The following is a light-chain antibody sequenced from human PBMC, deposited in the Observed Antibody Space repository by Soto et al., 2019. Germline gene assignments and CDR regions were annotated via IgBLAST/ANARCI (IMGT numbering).Light chain of an antibody. CDR3: QQYGSFSIT. V-gene: IGKV3-20*01. J-gene: IGKJ5*01. CDR2: GAS. CDR1: QSVSSSY. Sequence: EIVLTQSPGTLSLSPGERATLSCRASQSVSSSYLAWYQQKPGQAPRLLIYGASSRATGIPDRFSGSGSGTDFTLTISRLEPEDVAVYYCQQYGSFSITFGHGTRLEIK.